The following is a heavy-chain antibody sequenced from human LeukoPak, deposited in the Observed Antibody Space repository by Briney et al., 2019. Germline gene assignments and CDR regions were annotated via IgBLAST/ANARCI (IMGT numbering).Heavy chain of an antibody. CDR1: GLTVSNNY. D-gene: IGHD3-22*01. Sequence: GGSLRLSCAASGLTVSNNYMSWDRQAPGKGLEWVSVIYSGGSTYYADSVKGRFTISRDNSKNTLYLQMNSLRAEDTAVYYCARDSRQDYYDSSGYLWFAFDIWGQGTMVTVSS. CDR2: IYSGGST. CDR3: ARDSRQDYYDSSGYLWFAFDI. V-gene: IGHV3-53*01. J-gene: IGHJ3*02.